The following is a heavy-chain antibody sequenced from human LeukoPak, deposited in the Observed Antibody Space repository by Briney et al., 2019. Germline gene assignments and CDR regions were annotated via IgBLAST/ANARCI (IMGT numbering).Heavy chain of an antibody. CDR3: AKELGGNRPFDY. J-gene: IGHJ4*02. CDR1: GFTFSGYA. CDR2: ISGSGIST. Sequence: GGSLRLSCAASGFTFSGYAMSWVRQAPGKGLEWVSVISGSGISTYNADSVKGRFTISRDNSKNTLYLQMNSLRAEDTAVYYCAKELGGNRPFDYWGQGTLVTVSS. V-gene: IGHV3-23*01. D-gene: IGHD4-23*01.